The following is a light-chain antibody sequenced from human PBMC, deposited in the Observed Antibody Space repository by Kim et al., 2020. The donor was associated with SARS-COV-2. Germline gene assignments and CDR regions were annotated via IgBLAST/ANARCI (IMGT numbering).Light chain of an antibody. Sequence: EIVFTQSPATLSLSPGEKATLSCRASQSVSSYLAWYQQKPGQAPRLLIYDASNRATGIPARFSGSGSGTDFTLTISSLEPEDFAVYYWQQRSKGGFTFGQGTRLEIK. V-gene: IGKV3-11*01. J-gene: IGKJ5*01. CDR1: QSVSSY. CDR2: DAS. CDR3: QQRSKGGFT.